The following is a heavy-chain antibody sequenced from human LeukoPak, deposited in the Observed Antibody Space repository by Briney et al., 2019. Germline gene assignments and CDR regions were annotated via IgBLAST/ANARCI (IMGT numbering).Heavy chain of an antibody. V-gene: IGHV3-21*01. CDR1: GFTFSSYS. J-gene: IGHJ4*02. CDR3: AREKHYYGSVVDY. D-gene: IGHD3-10*01. CDR2: ISSSRSYI. Sequence: GGSLRLSCAASGFTFSSYSMNWVRQAPGKGLEWVSFISSSRSYIYYADSVKGRFTISRDNAKNSLYLQMNSLRAEDTAVYYCAREKHYYGSVVDYWGQGTLVTVSS.